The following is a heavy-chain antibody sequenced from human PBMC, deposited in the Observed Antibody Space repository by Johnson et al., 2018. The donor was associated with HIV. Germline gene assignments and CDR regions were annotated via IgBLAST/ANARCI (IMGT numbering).Heavy chain of an antibody. CDR2: ISYDGSNK. J-gene: IGHJ3*02. D-gene: IGHD3-22*01. CDR3: ARDQDWGYYDTGGAFDI. V-gene: IGHV3-30*04. CDR1: GFTFNSYA. Sequence: QVQLVESGGGVVQPGRSLRLSCAASGFTFNSYAMHWVRQAPGKGLEWVAIISYDGSNKYYADSVKGRFTISRDNSKNTVYLQMSSLRAEDTAVYHCARDQDWGYYDTGGAFDIWGQGTMVTVSS.